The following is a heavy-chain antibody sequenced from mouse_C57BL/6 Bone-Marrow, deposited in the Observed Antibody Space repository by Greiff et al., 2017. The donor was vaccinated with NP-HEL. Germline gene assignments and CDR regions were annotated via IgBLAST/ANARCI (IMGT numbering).Heavy chain of an antibody. D-gene: IGHD1-1*01. V-gene: IGHV5-12*01. CDR2: ISNGGGST. Sequence: EVQGVESGGGLVQPGGSLKLSCAASGFTFSDYYMYWVRQTPEKRLEWVAYISNGGGSTYYPDTVKGRFTIPTDNAKNTQYLQMSRLKSKETAMYYCARHEDYYGSSSAMDYWGQDTSVTVST. J-gene: IGHJ4*01. CDR1: GFTFSDYY. CDR3: ARHEDYYGSSSAMDY.